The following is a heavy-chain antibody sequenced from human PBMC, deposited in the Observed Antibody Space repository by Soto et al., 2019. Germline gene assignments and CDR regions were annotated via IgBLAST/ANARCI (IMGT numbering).Heavy chain of an antibody. Sequence: PSETMSLTCTVSGGSISNYYWSWIRQPPGKGLEWIGYIYYSGSTNYNPSLKTRVTISVDTSKNQFSLKLSSVTAADTAVYYCERGYGGNLDYWGQGTLVAVP. CDR3: ERGYGGNLDY. J-gene: IGHJ4*02. CDR2: IYYSGST. D-gene: IGHD1-26*01. CDR1: GGSISNYY. V-gene: IGHV4-59*08.